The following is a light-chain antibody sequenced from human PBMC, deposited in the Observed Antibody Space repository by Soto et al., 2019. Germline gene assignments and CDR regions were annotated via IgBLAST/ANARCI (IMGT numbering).Light chain of an antibody. V-gene: IGKV2-28*01. Sequence: DIVMTQSPLSLPVTPGEPASISCRSSQSLLHSTGNNHLDWYLQKPGQPPQLLIYWGSNRASGVPDRFGGSGSVTDFTLKISRVEADDVGVYYCMQGRQLPATFGQGTRLDI. J-gene: IGKJ5*01. CDR1: QSLLHSTGNNH. CDR2: WGS. CDR3: MQGRQLPAT.